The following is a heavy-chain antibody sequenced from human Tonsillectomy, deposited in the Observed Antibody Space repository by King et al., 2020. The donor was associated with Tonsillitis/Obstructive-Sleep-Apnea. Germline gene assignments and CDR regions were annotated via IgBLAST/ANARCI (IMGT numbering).Heavy chain of an antibody. J-gene: IGHJ4*02. V-gene: IGHV3-33*01. CDR2: VWYDGSNK. CDR3: AREDVGSSETLDY. Sequence: QLVESGGGVVQPGGSLRLSCEASGFTFRRHGMHWVRQAPGKGLEWVAIVWYDGSNKFYADSVKGQFTGSRDNSKNAVYLQMNSLRAEDTAIYYCAREDVGSSETLDYWGQGTLVTVSS. D-gene: IGHD4-23*01. CDR1: GFTFRRHG.